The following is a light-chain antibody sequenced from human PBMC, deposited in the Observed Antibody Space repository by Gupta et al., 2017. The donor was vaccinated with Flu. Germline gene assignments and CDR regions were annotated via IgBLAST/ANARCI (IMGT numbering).Light chain of an antibody. Sequence: QSALTQPASVSGSPGQSIAISCTGSSGDLGSYNYVSWYQQPPGKAPKLLIFEVSNRPSGVPDRFSGSKSATTASLTTTGLQAEDEADYYCSSDTATNTMVVFGGGTKLTVL. CDR2: EVS. CDR3: SSDTATNTMVV. CDR1: SGDLGSYNY. J-gene: IGLJ2*01. V-gene: IGLV2-14*01.